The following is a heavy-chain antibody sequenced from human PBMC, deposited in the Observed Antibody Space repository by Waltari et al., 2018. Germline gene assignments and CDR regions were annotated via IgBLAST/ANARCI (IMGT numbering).Heavy chain of an antibody. Sequence: QVQLVQSGAEVKKPGASVKVSCKVSGYTLTELSMHWVRQAPGKGLEWMGGFGAEDGEPIYAQRFQGRVAMTEDTTTDTAYMELSSLRSEDTAVYYCATRNYGGRAVWFDPWGQGTLVTVSS. J-gene: IGHJ5*02. V-gene: IGHV1-24*01. D-gene: IGHD4-17*01. CDR2: FGAEDGEP. CDR3: ATRNYGGRAVWFDP. CDR1: GYTLTELS.